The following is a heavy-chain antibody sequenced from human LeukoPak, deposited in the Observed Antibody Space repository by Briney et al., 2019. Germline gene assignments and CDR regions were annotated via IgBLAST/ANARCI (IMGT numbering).Heavy chain of an antibody. V-gene: IGHV4-39*01. CDR2: ISHDGNI. D-gene: IGHD1-26*01. CDR1: GGSITSLSYS. Sequence: SETLTLTCGVSGGSITSLSYSWGWVPQPPGEGPEYIASISHDGNIYYKPSLKSRVTMSVDTSRNQFSLKLTSVTASDTAVYYCVRHARIGKADYWGPGTLVTVSS. J-gene: IGHJ4*02. CDR3: VRHARIGKADY.